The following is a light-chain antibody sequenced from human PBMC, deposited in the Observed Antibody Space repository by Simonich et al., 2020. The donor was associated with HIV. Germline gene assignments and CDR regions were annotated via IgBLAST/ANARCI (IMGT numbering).Light chain of an antibody. CDR2: EGT. Sequence: QSALTQPASVSGSPGQSITISCTGTSSDVVSYNLVSWYHQHPGKPPKHMFYEGTKRPSGVSNRFSGSKSGNTASLTISGLQAEDEADYYCCSYAVTSRIFGGGTKLTVL. V-gene: IGLV2-23*01. CDR1: SSDVVSYNL. CDR3: CSYAVTSRI. J-gene: IGLJ2*01.